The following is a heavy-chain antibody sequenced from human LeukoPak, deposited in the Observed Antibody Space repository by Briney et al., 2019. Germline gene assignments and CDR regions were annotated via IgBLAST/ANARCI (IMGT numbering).Heavy chain of an antibody. J-gene: IGHJ4*02. Sequence: PSETLSLTCTVSGGSISSSSYYWGWIRQPPGKGLEWIGSIYYSGSTYYNPSLKSRVTISVDTSKNQFSLKLSSVTAADTAVYYCARSADYYDSSGYLYCFDYWGQGTLVTVSS. CDR3: ARSADYYDSSGYLYCFDY. CDR1: GGSISSSSYY. CDR2: IYYSGST. D-gene: IGHD3-22*01. V-gene: IGHV4-39*07.